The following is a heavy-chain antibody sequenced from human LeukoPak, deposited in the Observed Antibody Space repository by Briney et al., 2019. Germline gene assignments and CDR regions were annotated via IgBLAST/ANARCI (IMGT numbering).Heavy chain of an antibody. D-gene: IGHD1-26*01. CDR3: ARGKVGATPVVY. V-gene: IGHV3-20*04. Sequence: GGSLRLSCAASGFTFGDYGMSWVRQAPGKGLEWVSGINWNGGSTGYADSVKGRFTISRDNAKNSLYLQMNSLRAEDTALYYCARGKVGATPVVYWGQGTLVTVSS. CDR1: GFTFGDYG. J-gene: IGHJ4*02. CDR2: INWNGGST.